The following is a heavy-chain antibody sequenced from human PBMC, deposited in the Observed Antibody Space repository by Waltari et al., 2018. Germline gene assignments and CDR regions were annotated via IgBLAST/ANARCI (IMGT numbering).Heavy chain of an antibody. Sequence: QVQLQESGPGLVKPSQTLSLTCTVSGGSISSGSYYWSWIRQPAGKGLEWIGYIYTSGSTNYTPPLKSRVTISVDTSKNQFSLKLSSVTAADTAVYDCAREEYSSSWGPGMDVWGQGTTVTVSS. D-gene: IGHD6-13*01. J-gene: IGHJ6*02. V-gene: IGHV4-61*09. CDR1: GGSISSGSYY. CDR2: IYTSGST. CDR3: AREEYSSSWGPGMDV.